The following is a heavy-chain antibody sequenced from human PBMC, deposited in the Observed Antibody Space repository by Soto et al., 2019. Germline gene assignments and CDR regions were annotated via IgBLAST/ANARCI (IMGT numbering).Heavy chain of an antibody. V-gene: IGHV1-3*01. CDR2: INAGNGNT. CDR3: ASESYGGEFDY. CDR1: GYPFTSYA. Sequence: GASLQVSCQSSGYPFTSYAMHWVRQAPGQRLEWMGWINAGNGNTKYSQKFQGRVTITRDTSASTAYMELSSLRSEDTAVYYCASESYGGEFDYWGQGTLVTVSS. J-gene: IGHJ4*02. D-gene: IGHD4-17*01.